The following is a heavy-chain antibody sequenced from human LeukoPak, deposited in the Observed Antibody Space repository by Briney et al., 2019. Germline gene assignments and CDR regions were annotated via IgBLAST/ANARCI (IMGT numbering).Heavy chain of an antibody. CDR3: VGWGLSETYVIFDY. D-gene: IGHD3-10*01. Sequence: SQTLSLTCAISGDSVSSNSAAWNWIRQSPSRGLEWLGRTYYRSKWYNDYAVSVKSRITINPDTSKNQFSLRLSSVTAADTAVYYCVGWGLSETYVIFDYWGQGTLVTVSS. CDR2: TYYRSKWYN. J-gene: IGHJ4*02. V-gene: IGHV6-1*01. CDR1: GDSVSSNSAA.